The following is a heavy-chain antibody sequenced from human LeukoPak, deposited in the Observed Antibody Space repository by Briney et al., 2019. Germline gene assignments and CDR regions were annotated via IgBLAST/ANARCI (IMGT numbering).Heavy chain of an antibody. CDR3: ARVQYYDSSGYYSY. CDR1: GYTFTSYG. D-gene: IGHD3-22*01. V-gene: IGHV1-18*01. CDR2: ISAYNGNT. Sequence: ASVKLSCKASGYTFTSYGISWVRQAPGQGLEWMGWISAYNGNTNYAQKLPGRVTMTTDTSTSTAYMELRSLRSDDTAVYYCARVQYYDSSGYYSYWGQGTLVTVSS. J-gene: IGHJ4*02.